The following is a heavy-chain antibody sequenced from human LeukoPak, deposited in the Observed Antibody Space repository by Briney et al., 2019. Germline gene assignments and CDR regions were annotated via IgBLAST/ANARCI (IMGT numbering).Heavy chain of an antibody. V-gene: IGHV4-59*01. CDR2: IYYSGST. CDR1: GGSISSYY. J-gene: IGHJ6*03. CDR3: ARERREVATIGYYYYYMDV. Sequence: SETLSLTCTVSGGSISSYYWSWIRQPPGKGLEWIGYIYYSGSTNYNPSLKSRVTISEDTSKNQFSLKLSSVTAADTAVYYCARERREVATIGYYYYYMDVWGKGTTVTVSS. D-gene: IGHD5-12*01.